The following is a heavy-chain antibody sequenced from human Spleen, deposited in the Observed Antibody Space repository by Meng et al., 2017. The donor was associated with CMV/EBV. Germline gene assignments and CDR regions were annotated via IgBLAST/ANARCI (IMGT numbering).Heavy chain of an antibody. Sequence: KAAGGAFSSFDVSWMRQAPRQGLEWMGGIIPIFGAANYAQEFQGKVTITTDESTSTAYMELSSLRSEDTAVYYCARVAVAGTGGWFDPWGQGTLVTVSS. V-gene: IGHV1-69*05. CDR1: GGAFSSFD. J-gene: IGHJ5*02. CDR2: IIPIFGAA. D-gene: IGHD6-19*01. CDR3: ARVAVAGTGGWFDP.